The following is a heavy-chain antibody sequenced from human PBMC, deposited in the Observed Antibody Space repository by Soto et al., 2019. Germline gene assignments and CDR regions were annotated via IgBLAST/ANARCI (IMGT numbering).Heavy chain of an antibody. CDR1: GGSISSGGYS. V-gene: IGHV4-31*03. CDR2: IYYSGST. Sequence: QVQLQESGPGLVKPSQTLSLTCTVSGGSISSGGYSWSWIRQHPGTGLEWIGYIYYSGSTYYNPSLKSRVTISVDTSKNQFSLKLSSVTAADTAVYYCARGVTMVRGVIHTPYFDYWGQGTLVTVSS. D-gene: IGHD3-10*01. J-gene: IGHJ4*02. CDR3: ARGVTMVRGVIHTPYFDY.